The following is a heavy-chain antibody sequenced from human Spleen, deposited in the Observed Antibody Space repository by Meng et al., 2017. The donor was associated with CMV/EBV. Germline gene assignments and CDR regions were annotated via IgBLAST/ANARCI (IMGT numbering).Heavy chain of an antibody. CDR2: INHSGST. CDR1: GGSFSDYH. J-gene: IGHJ5*02. V-gene: IGHV4-34*01. D-gene: IGHD1-26*01. CDR3: ARGIIVGATQFDP. Sequence: SETLSLTCAVYGGSFSDYHWSWIRQTPGKGLEWIGEINHSGSTNYNPSLKSRVTISVDTSKNQFSLKLSSVTAADTAVYYCARGIIVGATQFDPWGQGTLVTVSS.